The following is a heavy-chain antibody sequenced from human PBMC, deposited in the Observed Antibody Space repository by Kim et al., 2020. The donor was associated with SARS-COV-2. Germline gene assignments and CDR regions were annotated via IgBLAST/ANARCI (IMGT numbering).Heavy chain of an antibody. J-gene: IGHJ4*02. CDR2: ISAYNGNT. Sequence: ASVKVSCKASGYTFTSYGISWVRQAPGQGLEWMGWISAYNGNTNYAQKLQGRVTMTTDTSTSTAYMELRSLRSDDTAVYYCARTSSHLGIAAAQDYWGQGTLVTVSS. CDR3: ARTSSHLGIAAAQDY. V-gene: IGHV1-18*01. D-gene: IGHD6-13*01. CDR1: GYTFTSYG.